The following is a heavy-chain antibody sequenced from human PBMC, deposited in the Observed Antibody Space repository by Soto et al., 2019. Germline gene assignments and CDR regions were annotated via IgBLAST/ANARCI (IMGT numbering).Heavy chain of an antibody. J-gene: IGHJ4*02. CDR3: MLGSGWKDFDY. V-gene: IGHV4-39*01. Sequence: SETLSLTCTVSGGSITSSSYYWGWIRQPPGKGLEWIGSIYHTGSTYYNPSLKSRVTISVDTSKNQFSLKLRSVTAADTAVYYCMLGSGWKDFDYWGQGTLVTVSS. D-gene: IGHD3-22*01. CDR1: GGSITSSSYY. CDR2: IYHTGST.